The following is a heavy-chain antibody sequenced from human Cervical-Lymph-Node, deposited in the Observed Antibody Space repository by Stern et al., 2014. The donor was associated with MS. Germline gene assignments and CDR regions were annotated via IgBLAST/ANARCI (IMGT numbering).Heavy chain of an antibody. Sequence: VQLVQSGAEVKKSGESLKISCKASGYTFNSDWIGWVRQMPGKGLERMAIIFPADSDTRYSPSFQGQVTISVDKTNSIAYLEWTSLKASDTAMYYCARLGNTGRYFDWYFDLWGRGTLVTASS. J-gene: IGHJ2*01. CDR1: GYTFNSDW. V-gene: IGHV5-51*01. CDR2: IFPADSDT. D-gene: IGHD1-26*01. CDR3: ARLGNTGRYFDWYFDL.